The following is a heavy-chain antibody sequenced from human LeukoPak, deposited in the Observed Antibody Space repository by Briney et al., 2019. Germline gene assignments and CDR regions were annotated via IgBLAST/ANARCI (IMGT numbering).Heavy chain of an antibody. CDR1: GFTFSSTA. Sequence: PGGSLRLSCAASGFTFSSTAMSWVRQAPGKGLEWVSGISSSGDSTHYADSVKGRFTISRDNSKNTLYLQLSSLRAEDTAVYYCAKWGLITYYYDSSGYHDIDYWGQGTLVTVSS. V-gene: IGHV3-23*01. J-gene: IGHJ4*02. CDR2: ISSSGDST. CDR3: AKWGLITYYYDSSGYHDIDY. D-gene: IGHD3-22*01.